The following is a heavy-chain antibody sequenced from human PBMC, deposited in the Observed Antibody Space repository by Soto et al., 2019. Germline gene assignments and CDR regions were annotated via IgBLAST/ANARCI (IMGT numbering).Heavy chain of an antibody. CDR2: IYFDGITT. CDR1: GFTFNTHW. V-gene: IGHV3-74*01. Sequence: EVQLVESGGGVVQPGGTLRLSCTASGFTFNTHWMHWVRHAPGKGLLWVSRIYFDGITTNYADSVKGRLTVSRDNAKNTVYLHVNTLRDEDTAVYYCARGGAMGVDYWGQGTLVTVSS. D-gene: IGHD1-26*01. CDR3: ARGGAMGVDY. J-gene: IGHJ4*02.